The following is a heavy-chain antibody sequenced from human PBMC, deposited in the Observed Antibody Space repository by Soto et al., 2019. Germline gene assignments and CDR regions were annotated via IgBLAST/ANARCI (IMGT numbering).Heavy chain of an antibody. CDR2: INTYKGNT. V-gene: IGHV1-18*01. Sequence: GASVKVSCKASGYTFTSYGMSWVRQAPGQGLEWMGWINTYKGNTNYAQKLQGRVTMTTDTSTSAAYMELRSLRSDDTAVYYCAARSGRDPYYFDYWGQGTLVTVSS. CDR1: GYTFTSYG. CDR3: AARSGRDPYYFDY. J-gene: IGHJ4*02. D-gene: IGHD1-26*01.